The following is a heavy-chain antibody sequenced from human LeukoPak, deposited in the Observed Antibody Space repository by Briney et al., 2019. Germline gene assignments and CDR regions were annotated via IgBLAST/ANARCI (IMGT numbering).Heavy chain of an antibody. CDR1: GFTFSSDS. CDR3: ARDSVTMVRGVYVYFDY. V-gene: IGHV3-21*01. D-gene: IGHD3-10*01. CDR2: ISSSSSYI. J-gene: IGHJ4*02. Sequence: NAGGPLRLSCEASGFTFSSDSMKWVRQAPGKGLEWVSSISSSSSYIYYADSVKGRFTISRDNAKNSLYLQMNSLRAEDTAVYYCARDSVTMVRGVYVYFDYWGQGTLVTVSS.